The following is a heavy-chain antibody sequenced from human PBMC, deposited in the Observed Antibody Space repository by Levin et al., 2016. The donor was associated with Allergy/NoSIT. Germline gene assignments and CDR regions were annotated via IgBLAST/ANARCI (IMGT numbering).Heavy chain of an antibody. CDR3: AKSAYCREGSCPPRSNNNGLDV. V-gene: IGHV3-23*01. Sequence: GSLRLSCAASGFTFRSYAMNWVRQAPGRGLEWVSMISYNGGVIYYADSVKGRFTISRDNSKDTLYLQMNSLRGEDTAVYYCAKSAYCREGSCPPRSNNNGLDVWGQGTTVTVSS. CDR2: ISYNGGVI. CDR1: GFTFRSYA. D-gene: IGHD2-15*01. J-gene: IGHJ6*02.